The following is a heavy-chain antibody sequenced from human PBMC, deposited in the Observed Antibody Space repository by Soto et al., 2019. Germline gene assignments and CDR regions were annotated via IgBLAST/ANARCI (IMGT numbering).Heavy chain of an antibody. J-gene: IGHJ3*02. CDR2: IYSGGST. CDR3: ARDLTVVHAFAI. Sequence: GGSLRLSCAASGFTVSSNYMSWVRQAPGKGLEWVSVIYSGGSTYYADSVKGRFTISRDNSKNTLYLQMNSLRAEDTAVYYCARDLTVVHAFAIWGQGTMVTVSS. D-gene: IGHD2-2*01. V-gene: IGHV3-53*01. CDR1: GFTVSSNY.